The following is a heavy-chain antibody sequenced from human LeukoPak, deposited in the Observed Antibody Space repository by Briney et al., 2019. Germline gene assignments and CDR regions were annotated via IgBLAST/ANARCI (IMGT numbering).Heavy chain of an antibody. V-gene: IGHV5-51*01. CDR3: ARLTRGSGSYPGAFDI. CDR2: IYPGDSDT. Sequence: GESLKISCKGSGYSFTSYWIGWVRQMPGKGLEGMGIIYPGDSDTRYSPSFQGQVTISADKSISTAYLQWSSLKASDTAMYYCARLTRGSGSYPGAFDIWGQGTMVTVSS. CDR1: GYSFTSYW. D-gene: IGHD3-10*01. J-gene: IGHJ3*02.